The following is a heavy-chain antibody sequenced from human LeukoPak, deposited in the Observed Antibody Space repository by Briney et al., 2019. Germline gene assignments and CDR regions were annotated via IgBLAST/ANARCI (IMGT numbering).Heavy chain of an antibody. CDR2: IRYDGSNK. V-gene: IGHV3-30*02. CDR1: GFTFSSYG. J-gene: IGHJ4*02. Sequence: GGSLRLSCAASGFTFSSYGMHWVRQAPGKGLEWGAFIRYDGSNKYYADSVEVRFTISRYNSKNTLYLQMKRLRAEDTAVYYCAKRGMGTVDYWGQGTLVTVSS. CDR3: AKRGMGTVDY. D-gene: IGHD5-24*01.